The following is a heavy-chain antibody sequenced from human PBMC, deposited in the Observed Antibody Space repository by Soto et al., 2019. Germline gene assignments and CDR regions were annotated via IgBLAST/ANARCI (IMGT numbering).Heavy chain of an antibody. D-gene: IGHD1-1*01. CDR3: AREGGQLERPGRYYYYYMDV. CDR1: GFTFSSYG. CDR2: IWYDGSNK. J-gene: IGHJ6*03. V-gene: IGHV3-33*01. Sequence: QVQLVESGGGVVQPGRSLRLSCAASGFTFSSYGMHWVRQAPGKGLEWVAVIWYDGSNKYYADSVKGRFTISRDNSKNTLYLQMNSLRAEDTAVYYCAREGGQLERPGRYYYYYMDVWGKGTTVTVSS.